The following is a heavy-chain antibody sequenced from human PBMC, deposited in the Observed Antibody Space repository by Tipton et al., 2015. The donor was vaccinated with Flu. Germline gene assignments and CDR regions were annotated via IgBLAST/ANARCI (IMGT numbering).Heavy chain of an antibody. CDR1: GDSISSDYH. CDR2: VSRSGST. Sequence: TLSLTCAVSGDSISSDYHWGWIRQFPGKGLEWIGTVSRSGSTIYNPSLESRVTISIDRSKNQFSLNLKSVTAADMAAYYCATRDYTSYVSDPKSWFDPWGQGALVAVSS. V-gene: IGHV4-38-2*01. D-gene: IGHD4-11*01. CDR3: ATRDYTSYVSDPKSWFDP. J-gene: IGHJ5*02.